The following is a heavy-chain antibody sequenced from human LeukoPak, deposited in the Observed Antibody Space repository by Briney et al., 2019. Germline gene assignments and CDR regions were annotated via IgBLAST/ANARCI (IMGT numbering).Heavy chain of an antibody. CDR2: IYYSGST. Sequence: SETLCLTCTVSGGSMSSGGYYWSWIRQHPGKGLEWIGYIYYSGSTYYNPSLKSRVTISVDTSKNQFSLKLSSVTAADTAVYYCAISSLDAFDIWGQGTMVTVSS. J-gene: IGHJ3*02. CDR1: GGSMSSGGYY. CDR3: AISSLDAFDI. D-gene: IGHD2-2*01. V-gene: IGHV4-31*03.